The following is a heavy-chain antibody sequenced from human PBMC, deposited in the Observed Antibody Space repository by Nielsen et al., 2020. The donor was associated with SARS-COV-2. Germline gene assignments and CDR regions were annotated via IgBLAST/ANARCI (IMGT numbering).Heavy chain of an antibody. D-gene: IGHD3-16*02. CDR2: LSGSSEST. V-gene: IGHV3-23*01. Sequence: GGSLRLSCAASGFTFSNYAISWVRQAPGKGLEWVSTLSGSSESTYYADSVRGRFTISRDNSKNTLYLQMNSLRAEDTAVYYCVLGYDYVWGSYQGMDVWGQGTTVSVSS. CDR3: VLGYDYVWGSYQGMDV. J-gene: IGHJ6*02. CDR1: GFTFSNYA.